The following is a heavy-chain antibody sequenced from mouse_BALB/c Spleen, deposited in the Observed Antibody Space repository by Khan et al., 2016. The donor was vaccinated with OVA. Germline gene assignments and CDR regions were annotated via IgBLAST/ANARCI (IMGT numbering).Heavy chain of an antibody. Sequence: QVQLQQSGPGLVAPSQSLSITCTFSGFSLTGYGVNWVRQPPGKGLEWLGMIWGDGSTDYNSALKSRLSITKDNSKSQVFLKMNSLQTDDTARYYCARAYYANYREAMDYWGQGNSVTVSS. CDR2: IWGDGST. CDR1: GFSLTGYG. CDR3: ARAYYANYREAMDY. J-gene: IGHJ4*01. D-gene: IGHD2-10*01. V-gene: IGHV2-6-7*01.